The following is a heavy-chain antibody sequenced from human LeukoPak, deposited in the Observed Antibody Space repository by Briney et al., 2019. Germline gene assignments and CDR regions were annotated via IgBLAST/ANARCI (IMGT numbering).Heavy chain of an antibody. J-gene: IGHJ4*02. CDR3: ARARSTMVRGVIKGMYFDY. V-gene: IGHV4-61*02. CDR2: IFNTGST. Sequence: SQSLSLTCAVSGDSIGRGSYYWGWIRQPAGKAPEWIGPIFNTGSTSYNPSLKSRVTISVDTSKNQFSLNLRSVTAADTAVYYCARARSTMVRGVIKGMYFDYWGQGTLVTVSS. D-gene: IGHD3-10*01. CDR1: GDSIGRGSYY.